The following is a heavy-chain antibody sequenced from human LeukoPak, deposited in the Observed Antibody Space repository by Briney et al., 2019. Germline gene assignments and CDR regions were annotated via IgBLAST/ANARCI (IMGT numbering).Heavy chain of an antibody. Sequence: GGSLRLSCAASGFTFSSYWMSWVRQAPGTGLEWVVNIKQDGSEKYYVDSGKGRFTISRDNAKNSLYLQMNSLRAEDTAVYYCARVSATVIPLFDYWGQGALVTVSS. CDR1: GFTFSSYW. V-gene: IGHV3-7*01. D-gene: IGHD4-17*01. CDR3: ARVSATVIPLFDY. J-gene: IGHJ4*02. CDR2: IKQDGSEK.